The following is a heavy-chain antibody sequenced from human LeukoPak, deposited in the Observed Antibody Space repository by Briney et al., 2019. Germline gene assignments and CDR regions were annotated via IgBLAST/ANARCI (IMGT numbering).Heavy chain of an antibody. Sequence: PGGSLRLSCAASGFTFSSYAMSWVRLAPGKGLERVSAISGSGGSTYYADSVKGRFTISRDNSKNTLYLQMNSLRAEDTAVYYCAKWGDDYGDNYSYYYMDVWGKGSTVTVSS. CDR3: AKWGDDYGDNYSYYYMDV. J-gene: IGHJ6*03. CDR1: GFTFSSYA. V-gene: IGHV3-23*01. CDR2: ISGSGGST. D-gene: IGHD4-17*01.